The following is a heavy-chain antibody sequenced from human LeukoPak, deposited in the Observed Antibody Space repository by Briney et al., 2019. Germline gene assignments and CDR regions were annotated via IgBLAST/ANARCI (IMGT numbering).Heavy chain of an antibody. CDR3: ARGKGWQYYFDY. J-gene: IGHJ4*02. CDR2: IYSGGST. D-gene: IGHD2-15*01. V-gene: IGHV3-66*01. CDR1: GFTVSSNY. Sequence: GGSLRLSCAASGFTVSSNYMSWVRQAPGKGLEWVSDIYSGGSTYYADSVKGRFTISRDNSKNTLYLQMNSLRAEDTAVYYCARGKGWQYYFDYWGQGTLVTVSS.